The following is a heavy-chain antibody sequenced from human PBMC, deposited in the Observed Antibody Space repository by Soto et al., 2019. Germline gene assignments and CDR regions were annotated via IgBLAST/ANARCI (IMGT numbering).Heavy chain of an antibody. CDR1: GFTFSSYA. CDR3: AKDSGNYYDSSGYYYPFDY. CDR2: ISGSGGST. Sequence: GGSLRLSCAASGFTFSSYAMSWVRQAPGKGLEWVSAISGSGGSTYYADSVKGRFTISRDNSKNTLYLQMNSLRAEDTAVYYCAKDSGNYYDSSGYYYPFDYWGQGTLVTVSS. J-gene: IGHJ4*02. V-gene: IGHV3-23*01. D-gene: IGHD3-22*01.